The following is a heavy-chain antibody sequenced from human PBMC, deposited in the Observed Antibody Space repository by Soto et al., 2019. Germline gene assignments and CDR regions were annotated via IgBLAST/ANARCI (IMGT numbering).Heavy chain of an antibody. D-gene: IGHD3-9*01. J-gene: IGHJ4*02. CDR2: IYYSGST. V-gene: IGHV4-39*01. CDR1: GGSISSSSYY. CDR3: ARLAGLATISYYFDF. Sequence: QLQLQESGPGLVKPSEALSLTCSVSGGSISSSSYYWGWLRQPPGKGLEWIGSIYYSGSTYYNPSLKSRVTISIDKSKNQVSLELSSLTAADTAVYYCARLAGLATISYYFDFWGQGTLVTVSS.